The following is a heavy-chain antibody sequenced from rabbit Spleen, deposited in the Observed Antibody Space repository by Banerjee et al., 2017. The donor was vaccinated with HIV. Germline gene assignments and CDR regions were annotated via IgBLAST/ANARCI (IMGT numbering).Heavy chain of an antibody. V-gene: IGHV1S40*01. CDR2: IYGGGDIYT. J-gene: IGHJ4*01. CDR1: GFSFSNSYY. Sequence: QSLEESGGDLVKPGASLTLTCTASGFSFSNSYYMCWVRQAPGKGLEWIACIYGGGDIYTYYASWAKGRFTISKTSSTTVTLQMTSLTAADTATYFCDAAYDAYIWGSSLWGPGTLVTVS. CDR3: DAAYDAYIWGSSL. D-gene: IGHD6-1*01.